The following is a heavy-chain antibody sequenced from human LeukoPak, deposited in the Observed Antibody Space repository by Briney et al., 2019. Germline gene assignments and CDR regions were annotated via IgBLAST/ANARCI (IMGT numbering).Heavy chain of an antibody. CDR3: TTYNYGYFKT. Sequence: PGGPLRLSCAASGFTVSNVWMSWVRQAPGKGLEWVGRIKSKSDGGTTDCAAPVKDRFTISRDDSKNTLYLQLNSLKTEDTAVYYCTTYNYGYFKTWGQGTLVTVSS. CDR1: GFTVSNVW. CDR2: IKSKSDGGTT. D-gene: IGHD5-18*01. J-gene: IGHJ4*02. V-gene: IGHV3-15*01.